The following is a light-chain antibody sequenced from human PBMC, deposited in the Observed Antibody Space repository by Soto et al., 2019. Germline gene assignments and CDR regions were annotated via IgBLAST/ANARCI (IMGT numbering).Light chain of an antibody. CDR2: DAS. V-gene: IGKV3-11*01. Sequence: EIVLTQSPGTLSLSPGERATLSCRASERFSRNYIAWYHQKPGQAPRLLIYDASNRATGIPARFSGSGSGTDFTLTISSLEPEDFAVYYCQQRGNWPPITFGQGIRLEI. J-gene: IGKJ5*01. CDR1: ERFSRNY. CDR3: QQRGNWPPIT.